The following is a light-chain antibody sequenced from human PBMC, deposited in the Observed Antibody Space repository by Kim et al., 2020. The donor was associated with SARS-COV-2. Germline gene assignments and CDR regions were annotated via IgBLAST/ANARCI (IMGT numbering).Light chain of an antibody. V-gene: IGKV3-15*01. CDR1: QSSGDT. CDR2: GVA. Sequence: EMVLTQSPATLSVSPGERVTLSCRASQSSGDTLAWYQHKPGQPPRLLIYGVATRATGIPARFSGSGSGTEFTLTISSLQSEDFAFYYCQHYDFWPPAITFGQGTRLEIK. CDR3: QHYDFWPPAIT. J-gene: IGKJ5*01.